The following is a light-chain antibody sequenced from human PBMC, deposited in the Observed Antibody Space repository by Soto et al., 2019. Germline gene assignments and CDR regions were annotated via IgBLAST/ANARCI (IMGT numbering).Light chain of an antibody. V-gene: IGLV2-8*01. CDR3: SSYAGINNLGV. CDR1: SSDVGGYKY. Sequence: QSVLTQPPSASGSPGQSVTISCTGTSSDVGGYKYVSWYQQHPGKAPKLMIFEVNKRPSGVPDRFSGCKSGNTASLTVSGLQAEDEADYYCSSYAGINNLGVFGTGTKVTVL. CDR2: EVN. J-gene: IGLJ1*01.